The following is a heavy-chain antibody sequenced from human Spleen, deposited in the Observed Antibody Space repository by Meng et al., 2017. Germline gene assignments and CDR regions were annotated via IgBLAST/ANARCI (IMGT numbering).Heavy chain of an antibody. D-gene: IGHD3-10*01. CDR1: GFSLSTSGVG. Sequence: SGPTLVKPTQTLTLTCTFSGFSLSTSGVGVGWIRQPPGKALEWLALIYWNDDKRYSPSLKSRLTITKDTSKNQVVLTMTNMDPVDTATYYCAHRTYGSGLLPTRSFDYWGQGTLVTVSS. J-gene: IGHJ4*02. V-gene: IGHV2-5*01. CDR2: IYWNDDK. CDR3: AHRTYGSGLLPTRSFDY.